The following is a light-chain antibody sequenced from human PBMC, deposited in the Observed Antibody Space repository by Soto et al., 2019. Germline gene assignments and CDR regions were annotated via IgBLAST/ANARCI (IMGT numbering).Light chain of an antibody. CDR2: DAS. V-gene: IGKV3-11*01. CDR3: QQRSNWPFT. CDR1: QSVSSY. Sequence: EIVLTQSPATLSLSPGERATLSCRASQSVSSYLAWYQQKPGQAPRLLIYDASNRATGIPARFSGSASGTDFTLPISSLEPEDFAVYCCQQRSNWPFTFGQGTRLEIK. J-gene: IGKJ5*01.